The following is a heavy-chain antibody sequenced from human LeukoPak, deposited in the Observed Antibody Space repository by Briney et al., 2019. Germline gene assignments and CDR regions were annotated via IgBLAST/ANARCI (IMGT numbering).Heavy chain of an antibody. D-gene: IGHD3-22*01. J-gene: IGHJ4*02. CDR1: GVSISSGGYY. Sequence: SETLSLTCTVSGVSISSGGYYWSWIRQHPGKGLEWIGHIYYSGSTYYNPSLKSRVTISVDTSKNQFSLKLSSVTAADTAVYYCARGGPSTYYYDSSGVWGQGTLVTVSS. V-gene: IGHV4-31*03. CDR2: IYYSGST. CDR3: ARGGPSTYYYDSSGV.